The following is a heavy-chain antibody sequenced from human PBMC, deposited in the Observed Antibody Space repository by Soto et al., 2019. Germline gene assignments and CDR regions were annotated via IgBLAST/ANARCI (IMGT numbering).Heavy chain of an antibody. D-gene: IGHD6-13*01. CDR2: IIPVFGTP. CDR1: GYSFSSHA. J-gene: IGHJ4*02. CDR3: ARGGALSTSWYWGDGLDS. V-gene: IGHV1-69*06. Sequence: QVQLEQSGSEVKKSGSSVKVSCKASGYSFSSHAITWVRQAPGQGLEWMGGIIPVFGTPSYAHKFQGRVTISADKSTNKSYLEVRIRRSEDTAVYYCARGGALSTSWYWGDGLDSWGQGTQVTVSS.